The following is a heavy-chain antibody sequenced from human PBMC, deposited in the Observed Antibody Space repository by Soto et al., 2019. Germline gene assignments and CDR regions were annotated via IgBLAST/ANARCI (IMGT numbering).Heavy chain of an antibody. CDR1: GFTFSSLG. D-gene: IGHD3-22*01. Sequence: QVQLVESGGGVVQPGRSLRLSCEASGFTFSSLGMHWVRQSPGKGLEWVAIVSNDGSGKYYADSVKGRFTISRDNSKNTVDLQLNRLRAEGAAVYYCAKEIGDSRGDPVDYWGQGTVVTVSS. J-gene: IGHJ4*02. CDR2: VSNDGSGK. V-gene: IGHV3-30*18. CDR3: AKEIGDSRGDPVDY.